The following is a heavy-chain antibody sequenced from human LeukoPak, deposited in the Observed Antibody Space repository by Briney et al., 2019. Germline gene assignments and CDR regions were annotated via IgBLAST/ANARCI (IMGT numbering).Heavy chain of an antibody. V-gene: IGHV1-2*02. CDR1: GYTFTGYY. J-gene: IGHJ4*02. D-gene: IGHD2-21*02. CDR2: INPNSGGT. CDR3: ARSLRWDSGYDKTYCGGDCYPEPSFDY. Sequence: ASVKLSCKASGYTFTGYYMHWVRQAPGQGLEWMGWINPNSGGTNYAQTFQGRVTMTRDTSISTAYMELSRLRSDDTAVYYCARSLRWDSGYDKTYCGGDCYPEPSFDYWGQGTLVTVSS.